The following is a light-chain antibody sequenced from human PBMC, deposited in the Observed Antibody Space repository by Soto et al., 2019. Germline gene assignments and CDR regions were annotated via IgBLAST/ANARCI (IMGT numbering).Light chain of an antibody. CDR1: QSVSSSS. V-gene: IGKV3-20*01. CDR3: QQYGSSPLFT. CDR2: DAS. Sequence: EIVLTQSPGTLSLSPGEGATLSCRASQSVSSSSLAWFQQRPGQAPRLLIYDASSRATGIPDRFSGSGSGTDFTLTISRLEPEDFAVYYWQQYGSSPLFTFGPGTKVDIK. J-gene: IGKJ3*01.